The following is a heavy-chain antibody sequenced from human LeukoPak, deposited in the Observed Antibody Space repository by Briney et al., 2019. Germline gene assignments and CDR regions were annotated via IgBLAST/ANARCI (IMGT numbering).Heavy chain of an antibody. CDR1: GFTFSSYV. Sequence: PGGSLRLSCAASGFTFSSYVMHWVRQAPGKGLEWVAIISYDGSNEYYADSVKGRFTISRDNSKNTLYLQMNSLRAADTAVYYCARDSTAMGFFDYWGQGTLVTVSS. D-gene: IGHD5-18*01. J-gene: IGHJ4*02. CDR3: ARDSTAMGFFDY. V-gene: IGHV3-30*04. CDR2: ISYDGSNE.